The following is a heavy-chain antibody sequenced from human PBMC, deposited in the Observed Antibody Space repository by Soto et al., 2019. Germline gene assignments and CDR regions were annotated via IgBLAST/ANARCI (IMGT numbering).Heavy chain of an antibody. V-gene: IGHV4-61*01. Sequence: SETLSLTCSVSGGSVSNKSYYWSWIRHPPGKRLEWIGYVYYSGTTNYNPSLKRPVTISVDLSKNQFSLRLSSVTTADTALYYCARTTAVPNTLRSRYFFDYWGQGTLVTVSS. J-gene: IGHJ4*02. CDR1: GGSVSNKSYY. CDR3: ARTTAVPNTLRSRYFFDY. D-gene: IGHD4-17*01. CDR2: VYYSGTT.